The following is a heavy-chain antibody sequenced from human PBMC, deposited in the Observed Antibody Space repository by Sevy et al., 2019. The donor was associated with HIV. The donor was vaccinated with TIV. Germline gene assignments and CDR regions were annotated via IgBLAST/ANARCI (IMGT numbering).Heavy chain of an antibody. Sequence: ASVKVSCKVSGYTLTELSMHWVRQAPGKGLEWMGGFDPENGETIYAQKFQGRVTMTDDTSTDTAYMELSSLRSEDTAVYYCETSSGYPRGYYYYGMDVWGQWTTVTVSS. J-gene: IGHJ6*02. CDR2: FDPENGET. CDR3: ETSSGYPRGYYYYGMDV. CDR1: GYTLTELS. V-gene: IGHV1-24*01. D-gene: IGHD3-22*01.